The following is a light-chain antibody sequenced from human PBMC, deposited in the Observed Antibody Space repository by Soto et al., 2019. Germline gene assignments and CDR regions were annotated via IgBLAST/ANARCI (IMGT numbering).Light chain of an antibody. J-gene: IGLJ3*02. CDR2: EVT. V-gene: IGLV2-8*01. CDR3: SSFASSNTWV. Sequence: QSVLTQPPSASGSPGQSVTISCTGTSSDVGAYNYVSWYQQHAGKAPKLVIYEVTKRSSGVPDRFSGSKSANTASLTVSGLQAEDEADYYCSSFASSNTWVFGGGTELTVL. CDR1: SSDVGAYNY.